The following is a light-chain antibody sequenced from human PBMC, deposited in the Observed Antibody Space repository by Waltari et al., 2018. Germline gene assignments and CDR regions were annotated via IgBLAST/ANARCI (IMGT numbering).Light chain of an antibody. CDR3: MIWHSSAVV. J-gene: IGLJ2*01. Sequence: QAVLTQPSSLSASPGASASLTCTLRSGINVGTYRIYWYQQKPGSPPQYPLRYKSDSDKQQGSGGPSRFSGSKDASATAGILLISGLQSEDEADYYCMIWHSSAVVFGGGTKLTVL. V-gene: IGLV5-45*02. CDR1: SGINVGTYR. CDR2: YKSDSDK.